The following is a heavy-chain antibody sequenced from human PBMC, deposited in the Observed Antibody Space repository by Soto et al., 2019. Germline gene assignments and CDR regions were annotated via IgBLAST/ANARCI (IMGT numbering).Heavy chain of an antibody. CDR1: GFSLSSYW. V-gene: IGHV3-7*01. Sequence: EVQLVESGGGLVQPGGSLRLSCAASGFSLSSYWMSWVRQAPGKGLAWVANMNQDGSESDYVGAVKGRFTFTRDNAKHPLYLQIDSRRAEDTAVYYCARLSTSAGRRDLACWGQGTLVTVSS. CDR3: ARLSTSAGRRDLAC. CDR2: MNQDGSES. J-gene: IGHJ4*02.